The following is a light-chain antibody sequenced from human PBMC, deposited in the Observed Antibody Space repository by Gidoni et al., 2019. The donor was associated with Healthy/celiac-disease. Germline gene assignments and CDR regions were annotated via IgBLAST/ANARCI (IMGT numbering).Light chain of an antibody. CDR2: AST. Sequence: DIQLTQSPSFLSASVGDRVTITCRASQGISSYLAWYQQKPRKAPKLLNYASTTLQSGVPTRFSGSGSGTEFTLTISSLQPEDFATYYCQQLNSYPRTFGQGTKVEIK. CDR1: QGISSY. CDR3: QQLNSYPRT. V-gene: IGKV1-9*01. J-gene: IGKJ1*01.